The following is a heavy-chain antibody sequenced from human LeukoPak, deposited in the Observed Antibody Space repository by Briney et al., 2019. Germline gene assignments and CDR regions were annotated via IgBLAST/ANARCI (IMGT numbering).Heavy chain of an antibody. D-gene: IGHD2-2*02. V-gene: IGHV1-58*02. CDR1: GFTFTNSA. J-gene: IGHJ3*02. CDR2: IVVGSENT. CDR3: AARLNPPPYTPYAFDI. Sequence: SVKVSCKASGFTFTNSAIQWVRQARGQRLEWIGCIVVGSENTNYAQKFQERVTITRDMPTSTAYMELSSLRSEDTAVYYCAARLNPPPYTPYAFDIWGQGTMVTVSS.